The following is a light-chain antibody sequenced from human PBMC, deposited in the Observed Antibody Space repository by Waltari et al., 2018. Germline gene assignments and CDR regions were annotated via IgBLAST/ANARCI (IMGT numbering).Light chain of an antibody. J-gene: IGKJ1*01. Sequence: DIQMTQSPSSLSASVGDSITITCQASRDINNYLNWYQQKPGKAPKLLIYDASTLETGVPSRFSGSGSGTDSVFTISRLQPEDIATYYCQHYDGVPPWTFGQGTRVDFK. CDR3: QHYDGVPPWT. CDR2: DAS. CDR1: RDINNY. V-gene: IGKV1-33*01.